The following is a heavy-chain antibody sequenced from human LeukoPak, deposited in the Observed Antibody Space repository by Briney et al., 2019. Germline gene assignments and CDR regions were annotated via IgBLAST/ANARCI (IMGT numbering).Heavy chain of an antibody. CDR1: GFISSSYW. J-gene: IGHJ4*02. CDR3: ARGKRFLAWLLSRNNYFDY. Sequence: TLSRPVAGFISSSYWMSWVRQAEEDVRGWVANTSQVGSEKMYMSSVEERFTLYRHNAKNSLYLQMSSLRAEDTAVYYCARGKRFLAWLLSRNNYFDYWGQGTLVTVSS. D-gene: IGHD3-3*01. CDR2: TSQVGSEK. V-gene: IGHV3-7*01.